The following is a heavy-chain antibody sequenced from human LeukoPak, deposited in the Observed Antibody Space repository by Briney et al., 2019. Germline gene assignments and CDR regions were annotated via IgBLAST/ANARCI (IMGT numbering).Heavy chain of an antibody. CDR1: GYTFTSYD. CDR3: ARGPIRPYYDFWSGYTNFDY. D-gene: IGHD3-3*01. Sequence: ASVKVSCKASGYTFTSYDINWVRQATGQGLEWMGWMNPNSGNTGYAQKFQGRVTMTRNTSISTAYMELSSLRSEDTAVYYCARGPIRPYYDFWSGYTNFDYWGQGTLVTVSS. V-gene: IGHV1-8*01. J-gene: IGHJ4*02. CDR2: MNPNSGNT.